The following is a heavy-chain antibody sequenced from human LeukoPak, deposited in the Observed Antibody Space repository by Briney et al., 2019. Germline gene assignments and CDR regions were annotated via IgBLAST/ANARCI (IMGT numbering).Heavy chain of an antibody. CDR2: IIPIFGTA. CDR1: GDTFSSYA. CDR3: AGRLGSSLSWFDP. D-gene: IGHD6-13*01. J-gene: IGHJ5*02. V-gene: IGHV1-69*01. Sequence: SVKVSCKASGDTFSSYAISWVRQAPGQGLEWRGGIIPIFGTANYAQKFQGRVTITADESTGTAYMELSSLRSEDTAVYYCAGRLGSSLSWFDPWGEGTLVTVSS.